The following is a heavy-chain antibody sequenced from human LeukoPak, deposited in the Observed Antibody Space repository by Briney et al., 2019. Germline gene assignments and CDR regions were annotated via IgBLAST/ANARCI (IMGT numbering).Heavy chain of an antibody. V-gene: IGHV1-18*01. D-gene: IGHD3-10*01. CDR1: GYTFTRYG. CDR2: ISGYNGNT. CDR3: ARDDALLWFGELLH. J-gene: IGHJ4*02. Sequence: ASVKVSCKASGYTFTRYGISWVRQAPGQGLEWMGWISGYNGNTNYAQKFQGRVTMTTDTSTSTAYMELRSLRSEDTAVYYCARDDALLWFGELLHWGQGTLVTVSS.